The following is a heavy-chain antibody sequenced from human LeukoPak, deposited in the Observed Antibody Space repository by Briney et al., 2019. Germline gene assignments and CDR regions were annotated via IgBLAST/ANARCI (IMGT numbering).Heavy chain of an antibody. CDR1: GFTFSSYG. J-gene: IGHJ4*02. CDR3: AKSLYYCALPYYFDY. V-gene: IGHV3-30*02. D-gene: IGHD3-10*01. CDR2: IRYDGSNK. Sequence: PGGSLRLSCAASGFTFSSYGMHWVRQAPGKGLEWVAFIRYDGSNKYYADSVKGRFTISRDNSKNTLYLQMNSLRAEDTAVYYCAKSLYYCALPYYFDYWGQGTLVTVSS.